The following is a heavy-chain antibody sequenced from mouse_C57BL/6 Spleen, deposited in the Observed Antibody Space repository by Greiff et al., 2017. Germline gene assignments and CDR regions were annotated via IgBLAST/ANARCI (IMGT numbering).Heavy chain of an antibody. D-gene: IGHD1-1*01. Sequence: VHVKQSGPELVKPGASVKISCKASGYSFTGYYMYWVKQSSEKSLEWIGEINPSTGGTSYNQKFKGKATLTVDKSSSTAYMQLKSLTSEDSAVYYCARYYYGSTWFAYWGQGTLVTVSA. CDR3: ARYYYGSTWFAY. CDR1: GYSFTGYY. J-gene: IGHJ3*01. CDR2: INPSTGGT. V-gene: IGHV1-43*01.